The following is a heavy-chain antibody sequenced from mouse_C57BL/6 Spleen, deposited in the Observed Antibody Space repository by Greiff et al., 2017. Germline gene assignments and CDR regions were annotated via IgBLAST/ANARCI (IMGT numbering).Heavy chain of an antibody. Sequence: QVQLQLSGAELVKPGASVKLSCKASGYTFTSYWMHWVKQRPGQGLEWIGMIHPNSGSTNYNEKFKSKATLTVDKSSSTAYMQLSSLTSEDSAVYYCARYWDGEVYYFDYWGQGTTLTVSS. CDR3: ARYWDGEVYYFDY. CDR1: GYTFTSYW. V-gene: IGHV1-64*01. D-gene: IGHD4-1*01. J-gene: IGHJ2*01. CDR2: IHPNSGST.